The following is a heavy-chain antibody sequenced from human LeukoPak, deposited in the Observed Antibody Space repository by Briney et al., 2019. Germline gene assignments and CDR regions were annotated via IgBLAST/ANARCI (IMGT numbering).Heavy chain of an antibody. CDR2: ISAYNGNT. J-gene: IGHJ4*02. CDR3: ARDVSLDYYGSGSYYGVDY. CDR1: GYTFTSYG. D-gene: IGHD3-10*01. V-gene: IGHV1-18*01. Sequence: ASVKVSCKASGYTFTSYGISWVRQAPGQGLEWMGWISAYNGNTNYAQKLQGRVTMTTDISTSTAYMELRSLRSDDTAVYYCARDVSLDYYGSGSYYGVDYWGQGTLVTVSS.